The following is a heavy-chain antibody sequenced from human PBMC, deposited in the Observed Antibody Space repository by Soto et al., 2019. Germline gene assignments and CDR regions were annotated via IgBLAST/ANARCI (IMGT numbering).Heavy chain of an antibody. CDR2: IWYDGSNE. J-gene: IGHJ4*02. CDR1: GFTFSTYG. Sequence: ESGGGVVQPGRSLRLSCAASGFTFSTYGMHWVRQAPGKGLEWVAVIWYDGSNEYYADSVRGRFTISRDNSKNTLFLQMNSLTAEDTAVYYCARGYNYADYWGQGTQVTVSS. CDR3: ARGYNYADY. V-gene: IGHV3-33*01. D-gene: IGHD5-18*01.